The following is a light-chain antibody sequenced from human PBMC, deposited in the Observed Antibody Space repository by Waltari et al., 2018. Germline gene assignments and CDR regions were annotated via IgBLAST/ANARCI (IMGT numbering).Light chain of an antibody. CDR1: QSVSSY. V-gene: IGKV3-11*01. J-gene: IGKJ4*01. CDR2: DAS. CDR3: QQRSNGPLT. Sequence: EIVLTQSPATLSLSPGERATLSCRASQSVSSYLAWYQHKPGQTPRLLIYDASNSATGIPARCSGGGSGTDFTLTISSIEPEDLAVYYCQQRSNGPLTVGGGTKVEIK.